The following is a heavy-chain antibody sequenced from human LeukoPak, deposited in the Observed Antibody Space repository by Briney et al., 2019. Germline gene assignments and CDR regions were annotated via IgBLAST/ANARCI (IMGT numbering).Heavy chain of an antibody. V-gene: IGHV5-51*01. CDR3: ARSVPPWLGDH. Sequence: GESLKISCKGSGYSFTNYWIGWVRQMPGKGLEWMGIIYPSDSDIGNSPSFQGQVTISADKSISTAYLQWRSLRSSDTAIYYCARSVPPWLGDHWGQGTLVTVSS. CDR2: IYPSDSDI. CDR1: GYSFTNYW. D-gene: IGHD5-18*01. J-gene: IGHJ5*02.